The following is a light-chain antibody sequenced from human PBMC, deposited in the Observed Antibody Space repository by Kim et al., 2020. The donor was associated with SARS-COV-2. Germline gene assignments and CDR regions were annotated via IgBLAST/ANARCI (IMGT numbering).Light chain of an antibody. CDR3: CSYAGSYTYV. J-gene: IGLJ1*01. Sequence: GQSVTMSCTGTSSDVGGYNYVSGYQQHPGKAPKLMIYDVSKRPSGVPDRFSGSKSGNTASLTISGLQAEDEADYYCCSYAGSYTYVFGTGTKVTVL. CDR1: SSDVGGYNY. CDR2: DVS. V-gene: IGLV2-11*01.